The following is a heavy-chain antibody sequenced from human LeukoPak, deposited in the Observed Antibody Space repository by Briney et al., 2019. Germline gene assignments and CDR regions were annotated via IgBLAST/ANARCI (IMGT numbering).Heavy chain of an antibody. CDR2: IRYDGSNK. V-gene: IGHV3-30*02. CDR3: ASTSSSSWYTVFFDY. D-gene: IGHD6-13*01. CDR1: GFTLSSYG. J-gene: IGHJ4*02. Sequence: GGSLRLSCAASGFTLSSYGMHWVRQAPGKGLEWVAFIRYDGSNKYYADSVKGRFTIPRDNSKNTLYLQMNSLRAEDTAVYYCASTSSSSWYTVFFDYWGQGTLVTVSS.